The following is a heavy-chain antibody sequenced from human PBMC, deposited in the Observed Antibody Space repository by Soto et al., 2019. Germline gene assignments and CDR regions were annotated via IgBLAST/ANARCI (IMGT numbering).Heavy chain of an antibody. CDR1: GFSVSSNF. CDR2: IYSGDRT. V-gene: IGHV3-66*01. CDR3: AREMYGSGRTTAYFDY. J-gene: IGHJ4*02. Sequence: GSLRLSCAVSGFSVSSNFMTWVRQAPGKGLECVSVIYSGDRTYYADSVKGRFIISRDNSKNTVYLQMNSLRVEDTAVFYCAREMYGSGRTTAYFDYWGPGTLVTVSS. D-gene: IGHD3-10*01.